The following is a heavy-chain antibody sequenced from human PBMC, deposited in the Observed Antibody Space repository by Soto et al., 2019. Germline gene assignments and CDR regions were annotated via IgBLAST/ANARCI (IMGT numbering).Heavy chain of an antibody. CDR2: IDPSDSYT. Sequence: PVESLKISCEGSGYSFTSYWISWVRQMPGKGLEWMGRIDPSDSYTNYSPSFQGHVTISADKSISTAYLQWSSLKASDTAMYYCARATIYYYYGMDVWGQGTTVTVSS. CDR3: ARATIYYYYGMDV. CDR1: GYSFTSYW. V-gene: IGHV5-10-1*01. J-gene: IGHJ6*02. D-gene: IGHD5-12*01.